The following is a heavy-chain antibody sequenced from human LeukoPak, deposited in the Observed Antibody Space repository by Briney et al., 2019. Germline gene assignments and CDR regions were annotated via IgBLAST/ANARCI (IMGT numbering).Heavy chain of an antibody. J-gene: IGHJ6*02. D-gene: IGHD2-2*02. CDR2: INHSGST. Sequence: PGGSLRLSCAASGFTFSSYAMSWVRQPPGKGLEWIGEINHSGSTNYNPSLKSRVTISVDTSKNQFSLKLSSVTAADTAVYYCARKRCRTSCYTAQTDYGMDVWGQGTTVTVSS. V-gene: IGHV4-34*01. CDR3: ARKRCRTSCYTAQTDYGMDV. CDR1: GFTFSSYA.